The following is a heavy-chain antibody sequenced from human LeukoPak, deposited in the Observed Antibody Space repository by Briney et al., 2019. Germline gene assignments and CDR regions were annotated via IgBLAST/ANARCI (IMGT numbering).Heavy chain of an antibody. Sequence: GGSLRLSCAASGFTFGSYAMHWVREAPGKGLEWVAVISYDGSNKYYADSVKGRFTISRDNSKNTLYLQMNSLRAEDTAVYYCARDSNLMAGGAFDIWGQGTMVTVSS. J-gene: IGHJ3*02. CDR3: ARDSNLMAGGAFDI. CDR2: ISYDGSNK. CDR1: GFTFGSYA. D-gene: IGHD6-19*01. V-gene: IGHV3-30-3*01.